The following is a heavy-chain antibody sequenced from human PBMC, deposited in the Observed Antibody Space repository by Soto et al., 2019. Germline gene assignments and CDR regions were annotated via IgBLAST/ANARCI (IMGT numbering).Heavy chain of an antibody. V-gene: IGHV4-59*01. Sequence: QVQLQESGPGLVKSSETLSLTCSVSGGSISSYYWSWIRQPPGKGLEWIGCIYNSGNTNDNPSLKSRVTISADTTKNQLSLHLSSVTAADTAVSYCAGGRQGRAFDSWGQGTLGSVSS. CDR3: AGGRQGRAFDS. D-gene: IGHD6-25*01. J-gene: IGHJ4*02. CDR1: GGSISSYY. CDR2: IYNSGNT.